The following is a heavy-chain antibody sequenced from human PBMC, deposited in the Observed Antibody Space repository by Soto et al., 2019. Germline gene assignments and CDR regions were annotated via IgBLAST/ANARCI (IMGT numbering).Heavy chain of an antibody. CDR2: IWYDGSNK. D-gene: IGHD2-2*02. CDR1: GFTFSSYG. Sequence: GGSLRLSCAASGFTFSSYGMHWVRQAPGKGLEWVAVIWYDGSNKYYADSVKGRFTISRDNSKNTLYLQMNRLRAEDTAVYYCAREAGCSSTSCYIGYWGQGTLVTVSS. J-gene: IGHJ4*02. V-gene: IGHV3-33*01. CDR3: AREAGCSSTSCYIGY.